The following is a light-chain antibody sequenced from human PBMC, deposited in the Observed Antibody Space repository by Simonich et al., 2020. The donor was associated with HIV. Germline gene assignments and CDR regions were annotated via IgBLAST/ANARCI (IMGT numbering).Light chain of an antibody. J-gene: IGKJ3*01. V-gene: IGKV3-15*01. CDR2: DAS. CDR3: QHYNNWLFT. Sequence: VMPQSPATLSVSPGERATLSCRASQIVSSNLAWYQQKPGQAPRLLIYDASTRATVIPARFSGSGSGTEFTLTISSMQSEDFALYYCQHYNNWLFTFGPGTKVDVK. CDR1: QIVSSN.